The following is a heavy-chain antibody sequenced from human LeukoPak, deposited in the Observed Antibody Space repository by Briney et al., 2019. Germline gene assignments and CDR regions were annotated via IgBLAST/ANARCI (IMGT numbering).Heavy chain of an antibody. CDR2: IIPIFGTA. CDR1: GGTFSSYA. D-gene: IGHD1-26*01. J-gene: IGHJ6*02. V-gene: IGHV1-69*01. CDR3: ATRVGATGDYYYYYGMDV. Sequence: SVKVSCKASGGTFSSYAISWVRQAPGQGLEWMGGIIPIFGTANYAQKFQGRVTITADESTSTAYMELSSLRSEDTAVYYCATRVGATGDYYYYYGMDVWGQGTTVTVSS.